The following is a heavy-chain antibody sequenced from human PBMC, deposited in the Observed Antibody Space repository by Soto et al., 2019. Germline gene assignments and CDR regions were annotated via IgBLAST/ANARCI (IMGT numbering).Heavy chain of an antibody. V-gene: IGHV3-15*07. J-gene: IGHJ6*02. CDR2: IEKKSSGGTT. D-gene: IGHD1-1*01. CDR1: DFTFSNAR. Sequence: EVQLVESGGGLVEPGGSLRLSCAASDFTFSNARVNWVRQAPGKGLEWVGRIEKKSSGGTTYYVAPVKGRFTISRDDSKNTLFLQMNSLKIEDTAVYYCTTGSVLTTYYGMDVWGQGTTVTVSS. CDR3: TTGSVLTTYYGMDV.